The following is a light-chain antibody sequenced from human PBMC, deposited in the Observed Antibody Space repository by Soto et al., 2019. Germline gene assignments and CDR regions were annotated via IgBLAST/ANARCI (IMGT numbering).Light chain of an antibody. CDR3: QTWGTGLGV. Sequence: QPVLTQSPSASASLGASVKLTCTLSSGHSSYAIAWHQQQPEKGPRYLMKVNSDGSHSKGDGIPDRFSGSSSGNERYLTISSLQSEDEADYYCQTWGTGLGVFGGGTKLTVL. J-gene: IGLJ2*01. CDR2: VNSDGSH. CDR1: SGHSSYA. V-gene: IGLV4-69*01.